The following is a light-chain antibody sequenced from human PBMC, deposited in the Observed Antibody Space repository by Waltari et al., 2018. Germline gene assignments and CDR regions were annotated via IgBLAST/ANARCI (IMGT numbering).Light chain of an antibody. CDR3: CSYAGRSTWV. V-gene: IGLV2-23*02. Sequence: QSALTQPASVCGSPGQSVSISCTGTSSNVGFFNLVSWYQHHPGKAPKLMIYAVRERTSWGSNRFSGSKSGKTASLTIAGIQAEDEADYYCCSYAGRSTWVFGGGTKVTVL. J-gene: IGLJ3*02. CDR2: AVR. CDR1: SSNVGFFNL.